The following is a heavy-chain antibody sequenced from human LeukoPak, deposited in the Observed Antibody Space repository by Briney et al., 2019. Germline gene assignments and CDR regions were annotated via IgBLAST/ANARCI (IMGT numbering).Heavy chain of an antibody. J-gene: IGHJ4*02. Sequence: ASVKVSCKVSGYTLTELSMHWVRQAPGKGLEWMGVFDPEDGETIYAQKFQGRITMTRNTSISTAYMELSSLRSEDTAVYYCARGRGWRRPRPSWYYFDYWGQGTLVTVSS. CDR3: ARGRGWRRPRPSWYYFDY. CDR2: FDPEDGET. D-gene: IGHD6-19*01. CDR1: GYTLTELS. V-gene: IGHV1-24*01.